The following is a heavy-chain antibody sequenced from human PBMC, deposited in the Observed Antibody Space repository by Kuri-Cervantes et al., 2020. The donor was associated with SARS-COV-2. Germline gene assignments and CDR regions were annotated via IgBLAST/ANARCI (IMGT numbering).Heavy chain of an antibody. CDR1: AFTFSSYA. D-gene: IGHD2-21*01. Sequence: GGSLRLSCAASAFTFSSYAMHWVRQAPGKGLEWVAIISYDGSNKYYADSVKGRFTISRDNSKNTLYLQMSSLRAEDTAVYYCARDRVGVHDYWGQGTLVTVSS. V-gene: IGHV3-30-3*01. CDR3: ARDRVGVHDY. CDR2: ISYDGSNK. J-gene: IGHJ4*02.